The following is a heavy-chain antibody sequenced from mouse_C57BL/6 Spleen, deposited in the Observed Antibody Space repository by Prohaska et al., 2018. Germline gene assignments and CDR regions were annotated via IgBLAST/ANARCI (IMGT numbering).Heavy chain of an antibody. J-gene: IGHJ2*01. CDR2: IWWDDDK. CDR3: ARIAREHYYDSSADD. CDR1: GFSLRTFGMG. Sequence: QVSLYESCSGILQLSQTLSLTCSFSGFSLRTFGMGVGWIRQPSGKGMEWLAHIWWDDDKYYNPALKSRLTISKDTSKNQVFLKIANVDTADTATYYCARIAREHYYDSSADDWGQGTTLT. V-gene: IGHV8-8*01. D-gene: IGHD1-1*01.